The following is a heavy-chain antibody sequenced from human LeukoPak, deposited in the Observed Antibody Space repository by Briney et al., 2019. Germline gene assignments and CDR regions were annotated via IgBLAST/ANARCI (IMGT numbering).Heavy chain of an antibody. CDR2: INPNSGGT. V-gene: IGHV1-2*02. Sequence: ASVKVSCKASGYTFTGYYMHWVRQAPGQGLEWMGWINPNSGGTNYAQKFQGRVTMTRDTSISTAYMELSRLRSDDTAVYYCASCTWEDNTVLDYWGQGTLVTVSS. D-gene: IGHD2-8*01. CDR3: ASCTWEDNTVLDY. J-gene: IGHJ4*02. CDR1: GYTFTGYY.